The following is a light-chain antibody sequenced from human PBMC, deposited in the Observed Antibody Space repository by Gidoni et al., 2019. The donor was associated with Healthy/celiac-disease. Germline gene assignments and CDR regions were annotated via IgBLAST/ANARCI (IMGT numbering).Light chain of an antibody. Sequence: EIVFTQSPGTLSLSPGERATLSCRASQSVSSGYLAWYQQKPGQAPRLLIYGASSRATGIPDRFSGSGSGTDFTLTISRLEPEDFAVYYCQQYGSSPGTFGGGTKVEIK. CDR2: GAS. CDR3: QQYGSSPGT. V-gene: IGKV3-20*01. CDR1: QSVSSGY. J-gene: IGKJ4*01.